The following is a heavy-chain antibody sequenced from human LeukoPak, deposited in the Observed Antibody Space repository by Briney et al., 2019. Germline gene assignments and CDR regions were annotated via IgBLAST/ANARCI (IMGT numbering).Heavy chain of an antibody. CDR2: INHSGST. V-gene: IGHV4-34*01. J-gene: IGHJ4*02. CDR3: ARAVIAVAGIGFDY. Sequence: SETLSLTCAVYGGSFSGYYWSWTRQPPGKGLEWIGEINHSGSTHYNPSLKSRVTISVDTSKNQFSLKLSSVTAADTAVYYCARAVIAVAGIGFDYWGQGTLVTVSS. CDR1: GGSFSGYY. D-gene: IGHD6-19*01.